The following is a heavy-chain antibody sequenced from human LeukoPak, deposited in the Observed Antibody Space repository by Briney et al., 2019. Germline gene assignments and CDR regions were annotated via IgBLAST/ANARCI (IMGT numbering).Heavy chain of an antibody. Sequence: SETLSLTCNVSNGSINNDYWLWVRQPPGKGLEWIAYIDYSGYTDYNPSVKSRVTMSIDTSKSQFTLHLSSVTAADTAVYYCTLRLGELWGQGTLVTVSS. D-gene: IGHD3-16*01. J-gene: IGHJ4*02. CDR2: IDYSGYT. CDR1: NGSINNDY. V-gene: IGHV4-59*04. CDR3: TLRLGEL.